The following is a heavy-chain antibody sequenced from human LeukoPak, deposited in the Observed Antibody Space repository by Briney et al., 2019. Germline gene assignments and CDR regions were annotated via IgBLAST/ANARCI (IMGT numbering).Heavy chain of an antibody. J-gene: IGHJ4*02. CDR2: ITVYNDDT. D-gene: IGHD3-10*01. Sequence: ASVKVPCKASGYTFSDYGINWVRQAPGQGLEWMGWITVYNDDTNYGQKFQGRVTMTTDTSTSTAYMELRRLRSDDTAVYYCTRDYSGDYWGQGTLVTVSS. CDR1: GYTFSDYG. V-gene: IGHV1-18*01. CDR3: TRDYSGDY.